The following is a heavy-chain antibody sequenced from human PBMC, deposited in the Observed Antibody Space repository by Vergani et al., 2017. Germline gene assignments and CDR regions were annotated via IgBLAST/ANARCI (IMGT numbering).Heavy chain of an antibody. Sequence: EVQLLESGGGVVQPGGSVRLSCAASGFTFSSYAMSWVRQVPGQGLEWVSGISGMGGNTYYAKTVKGRFTISRDNSKNTLYLQMNSLRADDTAVYYCAKGVYCSSTSCYEGRGYYYGMGVWGQGTTVTFSS. CDR2: ISGMGGNT. CDR1: GFTFSSYA. D-gene: IGHD2-2*01. J-gene: IGHJ6*02. V-gene: IGHV3-23*01. CDR3: AKGVYCSSTSCYEGRGYYYGMGV.